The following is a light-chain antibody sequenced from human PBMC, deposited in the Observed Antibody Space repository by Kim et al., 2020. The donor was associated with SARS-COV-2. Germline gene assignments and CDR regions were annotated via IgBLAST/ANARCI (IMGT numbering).Light chain of an antibody. V-gene: IGLV2-11*01. CDR3: CSYAGSDTFV. CDR2: DVS. Sequence: QSALTQPRSVSGSPGQSVTVSCTGTSSDVGGYNYVSWYQHHPGKAPKLMIYDVSERPSGVPDRFSGSKSGNTASLTISGLQAEDEADYYCCSYAGSDTFVFGGGTKVTVL. J-gene: IGLJ2*01. CDR1: SSDVGGYNY.